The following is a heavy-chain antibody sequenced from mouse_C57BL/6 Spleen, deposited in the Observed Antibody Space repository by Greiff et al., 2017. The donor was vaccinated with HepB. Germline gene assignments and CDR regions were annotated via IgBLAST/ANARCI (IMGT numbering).Heavy chain of an antibody. CDR1: GYTFTSYW. D-gene: IGHD4-1*02. J-gene: IGHJ2*01. Sequence: QVQLKQPGAELVKPGASVKLSCKASGYTFTSYWMHWVKQRPGQGLEWIGMIHPNSGGTNYNEKFKSKATLTVDKSSSTAYMQLSSLTSEDSAVYYCATNWDLYYFDYWGQGTTLTVSS. CDR3: ATNWDLYYFDY. V-gene: IGHV1-64*01. CDR2: IHPNSGGT.